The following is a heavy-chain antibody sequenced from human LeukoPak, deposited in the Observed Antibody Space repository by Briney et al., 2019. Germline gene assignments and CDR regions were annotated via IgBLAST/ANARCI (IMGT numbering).Heavy chain of an antibody. D-gene: IGHD6-19*01. Sequence: RSGGSLRLSCAASGFTVSSNYMSWVRQAPGKGLEWVSAISGSGGSTYYADSVKGRFTISRDNSKNTLYLQMNSLRAEDTAVYYCAKATAVAGNARAHFDYWGQGTLVTVS. CDR2: ISGSGGST. CDR1: GFTVSSNY. CDR3: AKATAVAGNARAHFDY. V-gene: IGHV3-23*01. J-gene: IGHJ4*02.